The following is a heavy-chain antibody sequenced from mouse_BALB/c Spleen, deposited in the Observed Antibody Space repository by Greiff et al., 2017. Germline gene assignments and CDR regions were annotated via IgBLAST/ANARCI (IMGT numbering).Heavy chain of an antibody. CDR2: IYPGDGDT. D-gene: IGHD2-4*01. CDR3: ARSYDYDFYFDY. J-gene: IGHJ2*01. CDR1: GYTFTSYW. V-gene: IGHV1-87*01. Sequence: QVQLQQSGAELARPGASVKLSCKASGYTFTSYWMQWVKQRPGQGLEWIGAIYPGDGDTRYTQKFKGKATLTADKSSSTAYMQLSSLASEDSAVYYCARSYDYDFYFDYWGQGTTLTVSS.